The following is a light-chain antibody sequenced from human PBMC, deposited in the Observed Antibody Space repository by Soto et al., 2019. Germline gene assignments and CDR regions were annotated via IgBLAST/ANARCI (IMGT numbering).Light chain of an antibody. Sequence: EIVLTQSPGTLSLSPGERATLSCRASQTFSNNYLAWYQQKPGQAPRLLIYAASSRATGIPDRFSGRGSGTEFTLTISRLEPGDFAVYYCQQYAGSSYTFGQGTKLEIK. J-gene: IGKJ2*01. CDR3: QQYAGSSYT. CDR1: QTFSNNY. CDR2: AAS. V-gene: IGKV3-20*01.